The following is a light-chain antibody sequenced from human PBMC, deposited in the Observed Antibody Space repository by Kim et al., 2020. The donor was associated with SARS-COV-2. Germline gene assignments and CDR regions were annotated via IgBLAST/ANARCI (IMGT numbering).Light chain of an antibody. CDR3: CSYAGSSTLDV. J-gene: IGLJ1*01. CDR2: EVS. CDR1: SSDVGSYNL. Sequence: QSITISCTGTSSDVGSYNLVSWYQQHPGKAPKLMIYEVSKRPSGVSNRFSGSKSGNTASLTISGLQAEDEADYYCCSYAGSSTLDVFGTGTKVTVL. V-gene: IGLV2-23*02.